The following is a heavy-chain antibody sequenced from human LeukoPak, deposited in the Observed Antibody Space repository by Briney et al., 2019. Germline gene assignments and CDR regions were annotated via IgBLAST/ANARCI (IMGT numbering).Heavy chain of an antibody. D-gene: IGHD6-19*01. V-gene: IGHV3-33*01. CDR3: ARDGVAVAGTYNWFDP. J-gene: IGHJ5*02. CDR1: GFTFSSYG. CDR2: IWYDGSNK. Sequence: GGSLRLSRAASGFTFSSYGMHWVRQAPGKGLEWVAVIWYDGSNKYYADSVKGRFTISRDNSKNTLYLQMNSLRAEDTAVYYCARDGVAVAGTYNWFDPWGQGTLVTVSS.